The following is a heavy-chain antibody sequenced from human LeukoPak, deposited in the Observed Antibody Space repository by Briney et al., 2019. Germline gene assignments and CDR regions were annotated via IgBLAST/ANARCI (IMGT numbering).Heavy chain of an antibody. CDR1: GFTFSNYW. Sequence: RPGGSLRLSCAASGFTFSNYWMHWVRQAPGTGLVWVSRIHSDGSSTTSADSVKGRFTISRDNAENTLYLQMNSLRAEDTAVYFCARGNAHAFDIWGQGTMVTVSS. CDR2: IHSDGSST. D-gene: IGHD1-1*01. CDR3: ARGNAHAFDI. J-gene: IGHJ3*02. V-gene: IGHV3-74*01.